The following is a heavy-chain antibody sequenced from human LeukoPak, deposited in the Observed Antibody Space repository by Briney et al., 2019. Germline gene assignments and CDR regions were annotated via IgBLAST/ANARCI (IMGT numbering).Heavy chain of an antibody. J-gene: IGHJ3*02. CDR3: ARDEGRYGSGSYFAFDI. Sequence: ASVKVSCKASGYTFTGYYMHWVRQAPGQGLEWMEWINPNSGGTNYAQKFQGRVTMTRDTSISTAYMELSRLRSDDTAVYYCARDEGRYGSGSYFAFDIWGQGTMVTVSS. CDR2: INPNSGGT. V-gene: IGHV1-2*02. CDR1: GYTFTGYY. D-gene: IGHD3-10*01.